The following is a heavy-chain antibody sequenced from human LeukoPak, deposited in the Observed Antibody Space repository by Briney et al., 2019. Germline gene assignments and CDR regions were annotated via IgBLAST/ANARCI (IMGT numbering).Heavy chain of an antibody. Sequence: ASVTVSFTAAGYSFIIYGIGWVRQAPRQGQEGRGWITAGNGNTNYAQKVQGRVTMTTDTSTSTAYMELRSLRSDDTAVYFCARDLARGYSYGYNAFDIWGQGTMVTVSS. CDR3: ARDLARGYSYGYNAFDI. D-gene: IGHD5-18*01. CDR2: ITAGNGNT. V-gene: IGHV1-18*01. CDR1: GYSFIIYG. J-gene: IGHJ3*02.